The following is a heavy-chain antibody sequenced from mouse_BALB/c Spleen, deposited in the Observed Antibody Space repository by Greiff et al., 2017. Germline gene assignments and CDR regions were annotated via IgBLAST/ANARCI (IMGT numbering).Heavy chain of an antibody. CDR2: IYPGNSDT. V-gene: IGHV1-5*01. CDR3: TRRDYDADYYAMDY. Sequence: DVQLQESGTVLARPGASVKMSCKASGYTFTSYWMHWVKQRPGQGLEWIGAIYPGNSDTSYNQKFKGKAKLTAVTSTSTAYMELSSLTNEDSAVYYCTRRDYDADYYAMDYWGQGTSVTVSS. D-gene: IGHD2-4*01. J-gene: IGHJ4*01. CDR1: GYTFTSYW.